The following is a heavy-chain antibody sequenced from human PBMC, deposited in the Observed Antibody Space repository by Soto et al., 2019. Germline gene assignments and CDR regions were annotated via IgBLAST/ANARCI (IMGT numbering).Heavy chain of an antibody. CDR3: ARDYGHDCSGGRCYFYF. V-gene: IGHV1-69*01. CDR1: GGTFSNYA. D-gene: IGHD2-15*01. CDR2: ITPIFGTA. J-gene: IGHJ4*02. Sequence: QVQLVQSGAEVKKPGSSVKVSCKASGGTFSNYAISWVRQAPGQGLEWMGGITPIFGTANYAQKFQGRVTITADESTSTAHTELSSLRSEDTAVYYCARDYGHDCSGGRCYFYFWGQGTLVTVSS.